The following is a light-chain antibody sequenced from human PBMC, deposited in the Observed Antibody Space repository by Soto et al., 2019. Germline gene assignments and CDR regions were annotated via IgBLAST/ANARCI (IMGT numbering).Light chain of an antibody. CDR1: QSFSSSY. J-gene: IGKJ3*01. CDR3: QQYGSSPVT. CDR2: CSS. V-gene: IGKV3-20*01. Sequence: EIVLTQSPGTLSLSPGERATLSCRASQSFSSSYLAWYQQKPGQAPRLLIYCSSSQATGIPDRFSGSGSGTDFTLTISRLEPEDFAVYYCQQYGSSPVTFGPGTKVDIK.